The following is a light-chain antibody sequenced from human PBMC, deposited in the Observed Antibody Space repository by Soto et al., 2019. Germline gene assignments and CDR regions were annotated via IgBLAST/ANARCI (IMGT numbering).Light chain of an antibody. V-gene: IGLV7-43*01. Sequence: QTVVTQEPSLTVSPGGTVTLTCALTTGAVTSDYYPNWFQRKPGQALRTLIYRTSNKHSWTPARFSGSLLGGKAALTLSGVQPEDEADYYCVLLYGGAWVCCGGTQLTVL. J-gene: IGLJ3*02. CDR2: RTS. CDR1: TGAVTSDYY. CDR3: VLLYGGAWV.